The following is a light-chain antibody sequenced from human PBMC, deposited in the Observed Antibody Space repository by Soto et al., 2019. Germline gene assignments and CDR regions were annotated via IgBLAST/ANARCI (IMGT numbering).Light chain of an antibody. Sequence: QSALAQPASVSGSPGQSITISCTGTSSDIGSYNYISWYQQYPDKGPKLIIYGVTNRPSGVSNRFSGSKSGYTASLTISGLQAEDEADYYCCSYATTPTYVFGTETKLTVL. CDR1: SSDIGSYNY. V-gene: IGLV2-14*03. CDR2: GVT. CDR3: CSYATTPTYV. J-gene: IGLJ1*01.